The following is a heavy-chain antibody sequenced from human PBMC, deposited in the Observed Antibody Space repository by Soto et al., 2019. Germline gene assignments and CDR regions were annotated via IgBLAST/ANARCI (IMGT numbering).Heavy chain of an antibody. CDR3: AKDILWFGELLSSFDY. J-gene: IGHJ4*02. Sequence: GGSLRLSCAASGFTFDDYAMHWVRQATGKGLEWVSGISWNSGSIGYADSVKGRFTISRDNAKNSLYLQMNSLRAEDTALYYCAKDILWFGELLSSFDYWGQGTLVTVSS. CDR2: ISWNSGSI. D-gene: IGHD3-10*01. V-gene: IGHV3-9*01. CDR1: GFTFDDYA.